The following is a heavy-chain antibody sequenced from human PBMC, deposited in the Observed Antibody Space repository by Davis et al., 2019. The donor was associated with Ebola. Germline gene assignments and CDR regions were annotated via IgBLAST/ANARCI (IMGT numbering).Heavy chain of an antibody. J-gene: IGHJ6*02. V-gene: IGHV3-73*01. Sequence: GGSLRLSCAASGFTFSGSAMHWVRQASGKGLEWVGRIRSKANSYATAYAASVKGRFTISRDDSKNTAYLQMNSLKTEDTAVYYCTTTYSSSWYAYYYYGMDVWGQGTTVTVSS. CDR1: GFTFSGSA. D-gene: IGHD6-13*01. CDR3: TTTYSSSWYAYYYYGMDV. CDR2: IRSKANSYAT.